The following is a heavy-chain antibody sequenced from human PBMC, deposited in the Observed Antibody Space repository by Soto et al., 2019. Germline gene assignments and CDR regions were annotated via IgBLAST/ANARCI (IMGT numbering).Heavy chain of an antibody. V-gene: IGHV2-5*02. J-gene: IGHJ3*02. CDR2: IYWDDDK. D-gene: IGHD2-21*01. CDR3: VHAYGGTSWANDAFDI. CDR1: SLKNTGVS. Sequence: SLKNTGVSEGWIRQPPGKALEWLALIYWDDDKRYSPSLKTRLTITKDTSKNQGVLTMTNMDPVDTATYYCVHAYGGTSWANDAFDIWGQGTVVTVS.